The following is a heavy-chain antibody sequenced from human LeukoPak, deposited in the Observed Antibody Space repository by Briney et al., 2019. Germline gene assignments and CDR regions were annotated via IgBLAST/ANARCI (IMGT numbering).Heavy chain of an antibody. Sequence: SETLSLTCTVSSGSISSSSYFWVWIRQPPGKGLEWIGSIYYSGSTYHNPSLKSRVTISVDTSKNQFSLKLNSVSAADTAVYYCARHVSGWYNTPVGCWGQGTLVTVSS. D-gene: IGHD6-19*01. J-gene: IGHJ4*02. CDR3: ARHVSGWYNTPVGC. V-gene: IGHV4-39*01. CDR2: IYYSGST. CDR1: SGSISSSSYF.